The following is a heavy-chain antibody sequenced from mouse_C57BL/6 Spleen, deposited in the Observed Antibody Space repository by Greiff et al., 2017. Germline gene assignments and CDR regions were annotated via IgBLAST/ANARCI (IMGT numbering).Heavy chain of an antibody. Sequence: QVQLKESGAELVRPGTSVKVSCKASGYAFTNYLIEWVKQRPGQGLAWIGVINPGSGGTNYNEKFKGKATLTADKSSSTAYMQLRSLTSEDSAVYFCATYGSSSDFDYWGQGTTLTVSS. V-gene: IGHV1-54*01. CDR3: ATYGSSSDFDY. CDR1: GYAFTNYL. J-gene: IGHJ2*01. CDR2: INPGSGGT. D-gene: IGHD1-1*01.